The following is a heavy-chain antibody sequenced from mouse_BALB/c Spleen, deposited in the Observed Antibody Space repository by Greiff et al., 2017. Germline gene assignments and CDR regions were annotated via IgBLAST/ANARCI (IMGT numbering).Heavy chain of an antibody. CDR3: GRSDYYGSRAMDY. V-gene: IGHV1-37*01. CDR1: GYSFTGYF. J-gene: IGHJ4*01. CDR2: INPYNGDT. Sequence: VQLKESGPELVKPGASVKISCKASGYSFTGYFMNWVKQSHGKSLEWIGRINPYNGDTFYNQKFKGKATLTVDKSSSTAHMELLSLTSEDSAVYYCGRSDYYGSRAMDYWGQGTSVTVSS. D-gene: IGHD1-1*01.